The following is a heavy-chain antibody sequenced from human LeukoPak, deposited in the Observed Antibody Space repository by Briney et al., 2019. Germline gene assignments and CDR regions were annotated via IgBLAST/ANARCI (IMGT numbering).Heavy chain of an antibody. D-gene: IGHD2-15*01. CDR1: GGSINNYY. CDR3: ARGRYCSADICSGGDAFDI. CDR2: IYTRGST. Sequence: PSETLSLTCTASGGSINNYYLSWIRQPPGKGLEWIGRIYTRGSTNYNPSLKSRVTRSVDTSKNKFYLKLSSVTAADTAVYYCARGRYCSADICSGGDAFDIWGQGTMVSVSS. J-gene: IGHJ3*02. V-gene: IGHV4-4*07.